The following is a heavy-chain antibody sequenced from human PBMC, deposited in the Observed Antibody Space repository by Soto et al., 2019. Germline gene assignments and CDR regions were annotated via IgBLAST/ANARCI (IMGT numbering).Heavy chain of an antibody. Sequence: VASVKVSCKASGYTFTNYDINWVRQATGQGLEWMGWMNPNSGNTGYAQKFQGRVTMSRNSSISTAYMELSSLRSEDTAVYYCARHLRGVAASCCYYGMDGWGHGTTVTVSS. CDR1: GYTFTNYD. CDR2: MNPNSGNT. D-gene: IGHD3-10*01. V-gene: IGHV1-8*01. CDR3: ARHLRGVAASCCYYGMDG. J-gene: IGHJ6*02.